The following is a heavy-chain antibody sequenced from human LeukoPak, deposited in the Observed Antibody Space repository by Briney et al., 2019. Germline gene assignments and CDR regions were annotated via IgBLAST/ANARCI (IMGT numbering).Heavy chain of an antibody. CDR1: GGTFSKYT. CDR3: ARSTAWYSSSWYGDY. J-gene: IGHJ4*02. CDR2: INPNSGGT. V-gene: IGHV1-2*06. Sequence: ASVKVSCKASGGTFSKYTISWARQRPGQGLEWMGRINPNSGGTNYAQKFQGRVTMTRDTSISTAYMELSRLRSDDTAVYYCARSTAWYSSSWYGDYWGQGTLVTVSS. D-gene: IGHD6-13*01.